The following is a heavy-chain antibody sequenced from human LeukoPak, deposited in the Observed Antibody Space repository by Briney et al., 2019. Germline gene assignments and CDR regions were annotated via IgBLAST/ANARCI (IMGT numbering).Heavy chain of an antibody. Sequence: GGSLRLPCAASGFTFSSYWMHWVRQAPGKGLVWVSRINSDGSSTSYADSVKGRFTISRDNAKNTLYLQMNSLRAEDTAVYYCARCITIFGVVYYYYMDVWGKGTTVTVSS. V-gene: IGHV3-74*01. D-gene: IGHD3-3*01. J-gene: IGHJ6*03. CDR3: ARCITIFGVVYYYYMDV. CDR2: INSDGSST. CDR1: GFTFSSYW.